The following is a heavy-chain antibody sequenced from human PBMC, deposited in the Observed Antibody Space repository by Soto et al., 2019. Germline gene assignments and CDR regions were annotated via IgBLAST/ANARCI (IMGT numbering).Heavy chain of an antibody. Sequence: QVQLQESGPGLVKPSETLSLTCTVSGGSISSYYWSWIRQPPGKGLEWIGYIYYSGSTNYNPSLKSRVTIAVDTSKNQFSLKLSSVTAADTAVYYCARVGGVDGVEGWFDPWGQGTLVTVSS. J-gene: IGHJ5*02. CDR3: ARVGGVDGVEGWFDP. CDR2: IYYSGST. CDR1: GGSISSYY. D-gene: IGHD3-16*01. V-gene: IGHV4-59*01.